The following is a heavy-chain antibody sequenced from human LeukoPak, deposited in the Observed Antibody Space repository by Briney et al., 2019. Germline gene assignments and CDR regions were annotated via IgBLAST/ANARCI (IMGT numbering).Heavy chain of an antibody. D-gene: IGHD3-9*01. CDR3: ARSPHILTGENFDY. CDR2: INPNSGGT. CDR1: GYTFTGYY. Sequence: GASVKVSCKASGYTFTGYYMHWVRQAPGQGLEWMGWINPNSGGTNYAQKFQGRATMTRDTSITTAYMEMSRLRSDDTALYYCARSPHILTGENFDYWGQGTLVTVSS. J-gene: IGHJ4*02. V-gene: IGHV1-2*02.